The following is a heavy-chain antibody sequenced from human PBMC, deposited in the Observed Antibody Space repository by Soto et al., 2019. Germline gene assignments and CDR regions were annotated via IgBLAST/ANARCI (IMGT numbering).Heavy chain of an antibody. CDR2: ISSSSSTI. Sequence: RLSCAASGFTFSSYSMNWVRQAPGKGLEWVSYISSSSSTIYYADSVKGRFTISRDNAKNSLYLQMNSLRDEDTAVYYCARDYDFWSGYPYYYGMDVWGQGTTVTVSS. J-gene: IGHJ6*02. CDR1: GFTFSSYS. V-gene: IGHV3-48*02. D-gene: IGHD3-3*01. CDR3: ARDYDFWSGYPYYYGMDV.